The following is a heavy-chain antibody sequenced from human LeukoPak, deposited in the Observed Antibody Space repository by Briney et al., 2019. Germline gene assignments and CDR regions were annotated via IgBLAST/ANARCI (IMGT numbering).Heavy chain of an antibody. J-gene: IGHJ3*02. CDR1: GSTFTNYW. CDR2: IYPGDSDT. CDR3: ASLGSYAFDI. Sequence: GESLKISCKGSGSTFTNYWIVWVRQMPAKGLEWMGIIYPGDSDTRYSPSFQGQVTISADKSISTAYLQWSSLKASDTAMYYCASLGSYAFDIWGQGTMVTVSS. V-gene: IGHV5-51*01. D-gene: IGHD6-25*01.